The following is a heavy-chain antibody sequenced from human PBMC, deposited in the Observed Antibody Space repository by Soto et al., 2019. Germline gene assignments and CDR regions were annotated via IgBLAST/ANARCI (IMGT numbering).Heavy chain of an antibody. V-gene: IGHV1-2*02. Sequence: GASVKVSCKTSRDTFTGYYIHSLRQSPGQGLEWMGWINPNSGGTNYAQKFQGRVTMTRDKSISTAYMEVSSLRSDDTAVYSCAKMGANYYYGMDVWAEGPTVTVSS. CDR2: INPNSGGT. D-gene: IGHD3-16*01. CDR3: AKMGANYYYGMDV. CDR1: RDTFTGYY. J-gene: IGHJ6*02.